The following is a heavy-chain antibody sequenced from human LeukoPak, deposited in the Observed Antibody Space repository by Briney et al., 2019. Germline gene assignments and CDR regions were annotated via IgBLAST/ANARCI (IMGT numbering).Heavy chain of an antibody. CDR3: ASSGSYRFDY. CDR1: GFTFSSYA. CDR2: ISSNGGST. Sequence: GGSLRLSCSASGFTFSSYAMHWVCQAPGKGLEYVSAISSNGGSTYYADSVKGRFTISRDNSKNTLYLQMSSLRAEDTAVYYCASSGSYRFDYWGQGTLVTVSS. V-gene: IGHV3-64D*06. J-gene: IGHJ4*02. D-gene: IGHD1-26*01.